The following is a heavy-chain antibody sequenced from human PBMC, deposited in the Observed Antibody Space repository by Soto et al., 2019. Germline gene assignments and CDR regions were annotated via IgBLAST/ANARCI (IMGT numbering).Heavy chain of an antibody. Sequence: SETLSLTCNVSGGSISSGGYYWSWIRQHPGKGLEWIGYIFNSGSTYYTPSLKSRVTISADTSKNQFSLRLISVTAADTGVYYCASGRLIRGVYDYWGQGTLVTVSS. D-gene: IGHD3-10*01. CDR3: ASGRLIRGVYDY. CDR1: GGSISSGGYY. CDR2: IFNSGST. V-gene: IGHV4-31*03. J-gene: IGHJ4*02.